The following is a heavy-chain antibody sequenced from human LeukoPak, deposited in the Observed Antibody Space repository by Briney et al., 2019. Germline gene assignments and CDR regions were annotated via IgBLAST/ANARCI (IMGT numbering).Heavy chain of an antibody. CDR1: GFTFSSYG. D-gene: IGHD3-10*01. J-gene: IGHJ6*03. V-gene: IGHV3-23*01. CDR2: ISGSGGST. CDR3: ARVHYYGSRYYYMDV. Sequence: GALRLSCAASGFTFSSYGMSWVRQAPGKGLEWVSAISGSGGSTYYADSVKGRFTISRDNSKNTLYLQMNSLTADDTAIYYCARVHYYGSRYYYMDVWGKGTTVTISS.